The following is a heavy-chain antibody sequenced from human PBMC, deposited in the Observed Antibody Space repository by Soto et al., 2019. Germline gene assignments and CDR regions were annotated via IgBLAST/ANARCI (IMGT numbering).Heavy chain of an antibody. Sequence: SETLSLTCTVSGGSISTYYWSWIRQPPGKGLEWIGYINYSGRANYNPSLKSLVTISVDTSKNQFSLKLSPGTAADTAVYYCAKEGTLNGYEYYYYYYYMDVWGKGTTVTVSS. CDR1: GGSISTYY. J-gene: IGHJ6*03. CDR2: INYSGRA. D-gene: IGHD3-9*01. V-gene: IGHV4-59*12. CDR3: AKEGTLNGYEYYYYYYYMDV.